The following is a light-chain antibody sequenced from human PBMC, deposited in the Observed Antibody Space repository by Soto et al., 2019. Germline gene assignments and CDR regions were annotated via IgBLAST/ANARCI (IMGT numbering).Light chain of an antibody. CDR3: QQYFEWPPMT. Sequence: EIVLTQSPGTLSLSPGERATLSCRAIQSVSNNYLAWYQQKPGQAPRLLIYGASNRATGIPDRFRGSGSGTEFTLTISSLRSEDSAIYYCQQYFEWPPMTFGQGTKVDIK. J-gene: IGKJ1*01. V-gene: IGKV3-20*01. CDR1: QSVSNNY. CDR2: GAS.